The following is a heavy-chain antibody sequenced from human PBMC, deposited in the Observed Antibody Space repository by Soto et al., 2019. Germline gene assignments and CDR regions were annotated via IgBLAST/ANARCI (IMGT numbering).Heavy chain of an antibody. CDR3: AREGETYYDFWSGYWDYYYYYGMDV. J-gene: IGHJ6*02. V-gene: IGHV1-69*06. CDR1: GGTFSSYA. CDR2: IIPIFGTA. D-gene: IGHD3-3*01. Sequence: SVKVSCKASGGTFSSYAISWVLQAPGQGLEWMGGIIPIFGTANYAQKFQGRVTITADKSTSTAYMELSSLRSEDTAVYYCAREGETYYDFWSGYWDYYYYYGMDVWGQGTTVTVSS.